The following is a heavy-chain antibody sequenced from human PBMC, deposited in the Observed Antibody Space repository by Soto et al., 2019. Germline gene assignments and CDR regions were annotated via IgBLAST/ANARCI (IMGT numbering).Heavy chain of an antibody. D-gene: IGHD6-13*01. CDR2: TYYRSKWYN. CDR1: GDSVSSNSAA. J-gene: IGHJ4*02. V-gene: IGHV6-1*01. Sequence: PSQTLSLTCAISGDSVSSNSAAWNWIRQSPSRGLEWLGRTYYRSKWYNDYAVSVKSRITINPDTSKNQFSLQLNSVTPEDTAVYYCARDIDLWNVGSSWPLYFDYWGQGTLVTVSS. CDR3: ARDIDLWNVGSSWPLYFDY.